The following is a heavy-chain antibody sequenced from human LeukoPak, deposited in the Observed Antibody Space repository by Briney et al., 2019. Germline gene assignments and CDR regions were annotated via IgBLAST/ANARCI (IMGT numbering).Heavy chain of an antibody. Sequence: PSETLSLTCAVYGGSFSGYYWSWIRQPPGKGLEWIGEINHSGSTNYNPSLKSRVTISVDTSKKQFSLKLSSVTAADTAVYYCARGRQSSIAGYYFDYWGQGTLVTVSS. J-gene: IGHJ4*02. D-gene: IGHD6-6*01. V-gene: IGHV4-34*01. CDR3: ARGRQSSIAGYYFDY. CDR1: GGSFSGYY. CDR2: INHSGST.